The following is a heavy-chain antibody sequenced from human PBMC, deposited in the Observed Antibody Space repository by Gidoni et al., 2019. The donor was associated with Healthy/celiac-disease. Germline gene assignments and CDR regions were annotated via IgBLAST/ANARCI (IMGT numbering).Heavy chain of an antibody. J-gene: IGHJ4*02. Sequence: EVQLVESGGGLVQPGRSLRLSCTASGFTFGAYAMSWFRQAPGKGLEWVGFIRSKAYGGTTEYAASVKGRFTISRDDSKSIAYLQMNSLKTEDTAVYYCTRDYSGYSSGWSDYWGQGTLVTVSS. CDR2: IRSKAYGGTT. V-gene: IGHV3-49*03. CDR3: TRDYSGYSSGWSDY. CDR1: GFTFGAYA. D-gene: IGHD6-19*01.